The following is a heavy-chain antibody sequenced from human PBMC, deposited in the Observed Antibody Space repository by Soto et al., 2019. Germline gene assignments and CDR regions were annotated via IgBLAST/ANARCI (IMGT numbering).Heavy chain of an antibody. V-gene: IGHV5-51*01. Sequence: GESLKISCKGSGYSFTSYWIGWVRQMPGKGLEWMGIIYPGDSDTRYSPSFQGQVTISADKSISTAYLQWSSLKASDTAMYYCARHKTFLEAAGTVYYYYMDVWGKGTTVTVSS. CDR2: IYPGDSDT. J-gene: IGHJ6*03. CDR3: ARHKTFLEAAGTVYYYYMDV. D-gene: IGHD6-13*01. CDR1: GYSFTSYW.